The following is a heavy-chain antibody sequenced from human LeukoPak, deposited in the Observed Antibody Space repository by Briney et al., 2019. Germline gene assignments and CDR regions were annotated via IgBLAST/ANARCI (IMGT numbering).Heavy chain of an antibody. CDR3: ARGGSTSSSSHFHH. Sequence: GGSLRLSCAASGFTFSSYAVHWVRQAPGKGLEYVSAISSNGGSTSYANSVKGRFTISRDNSKNSLYLQMNGLRAEDTAVYYCARGGSTSSSSHFHHWGQGTLVTVSS. CDR1: GFTFSSYA. V-gene: IGHV3-64*01. CDR2: ISSNGGST. D-gene: IGHD6-6*01. J-gene: IGHJ1*01.